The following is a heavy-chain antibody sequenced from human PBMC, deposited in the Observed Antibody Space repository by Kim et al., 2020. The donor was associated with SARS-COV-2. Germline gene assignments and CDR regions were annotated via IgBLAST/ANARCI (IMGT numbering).Heavy chain of an antibody. CDR1: GFTFSSYA. J-gene: IGHJ4*02. V-gene: IGHV3-23*01. CDR2: ISGSGYNT. CDR3: AKDRAAAAGTGQFDY. Sequence: GGSLRLSCAASGFTFSSYAMTWVRQAPGKGLEWLSAISGSGYNTYYADSVKGRFTISRDSSQNTVYLQVNSLRGEDTAVYYCAKDRAAAAGTGQFDYWGQGTLVTVSS. D-gene: IGHD6-13*01.